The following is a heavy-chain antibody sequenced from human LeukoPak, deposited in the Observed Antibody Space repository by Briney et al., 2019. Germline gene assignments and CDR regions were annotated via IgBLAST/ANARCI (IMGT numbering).Heavy chain of an antibody. CDR1: GFTFSSYS. Sequence: GGSLRLSCAASGFTFSSYSMNWVRQAPGKGLEWVSSISSSSSYIYYADSVKGRFTISRDNAKNSLYLQMNSLRAEDTAVYYCARALITMFRGVISNDAFDIWGQGTMVTVSS. CDR3: ARALITMFRGVISNDAFDI. CDR2: ISSSSSYI. J-gene: IGHJ3*02. V-gene: IGHV3-21*01. D-gene: IGHD3-10*01.